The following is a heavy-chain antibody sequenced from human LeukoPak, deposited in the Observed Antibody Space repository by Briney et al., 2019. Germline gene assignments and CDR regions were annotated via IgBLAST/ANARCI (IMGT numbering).Heavy chain of an antibody. J-gene: IGHJ4*02. V-gene: IGHV1-69*04. D-gene: IGHD3-22*01. CDR1: GGTFSSYA. CDR3: ATLLYDSSGYYYFDY. CDR2: IIPILGIA. Sequence: GASVKVSCKASGGTFSSYAISWVRQAPGQGLEWMGRIIPILGIANYAQKFQGRVTITADKSTSTACMELSSLRSEDTAVYYCATLLYDSSGYYYFDYWGQGTLVTVSS.